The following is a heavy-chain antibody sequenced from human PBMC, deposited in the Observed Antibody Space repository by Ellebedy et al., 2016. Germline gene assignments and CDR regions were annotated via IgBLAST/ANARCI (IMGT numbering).Heavy chain of an antibody. Sequence: GSLRLSXAVSGASISSSNWWNWVRQPPGKGPEWIGEIYHTGSTNYNSSLKNRVTISVDKSKNHFSLKLTSVTAADTAMYYCARGLLYGMDVWGQGTTVTVSS. CDR3: ARGLLYGMDV. V-gene: IGHV4-4*02. J-gene: IGHJ6*02. CDR2: IYHTGST. CDR1: GASISSSNW.